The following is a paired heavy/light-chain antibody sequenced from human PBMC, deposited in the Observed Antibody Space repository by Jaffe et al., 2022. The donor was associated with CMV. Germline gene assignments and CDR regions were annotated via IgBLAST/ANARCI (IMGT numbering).Light chain of an antibody. CDR2: GNS. Sequence: QSVLTQPPSVSGAPGQRVTISCTGSSSNIGADYDVHWYQQLPGTAPKLLIYGNSNRPSGVPDRFSGSKSGTSASLAITGLQAEDEADYYCQSYDSSLNKVFGGGTKLTVL. J-gene: IGLJ3*02. V-gene: IGLV1-40*01. CDR3: QSYDSSLNKV. CDR1: SSNIGADYD.
Heavy chain of an antibody. CDR3: AKESPPHVGVPPAAPKTYGMDV. CDR2: ISTRSSTI. V-gene: IGHV3-48*02. Sequence: EVQLVESGGGLVQPGGSLRLSCAASGFTFRDYSMNWVRQAPGKGLEWISYISTRSSTIYYADSVKGRFTISRNNAKNSLYLQMNSLRDEDTAVYYCAKESPPHVGVPPAAPKTYGMDVWGQGTTVTVSS. D-gene: IGHD2-2*01. J-gene: IGHJ6*02. CDR1: GFTFRDYS.